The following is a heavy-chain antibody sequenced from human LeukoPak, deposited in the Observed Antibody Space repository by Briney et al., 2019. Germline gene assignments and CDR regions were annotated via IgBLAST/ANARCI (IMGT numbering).Heavy chain of an antibody. J-gene: IGHJ4*02. CDR1: GGTFSSYA. Sequence: ASVKVSCKASGGTFSSYAISWVRQAPGQGLEWMGRIIPILGIANYAQKFQGRVTITADKSTSTAYMELSSLRSEDTAVYYCARDWGLSPPSDYWGQGTLVTVSS. D-gene: IGHD3-16*02. CDR3: ARDWGLSPPSDY. V-gene: IGHV1-69*04. CDR2: IIPILGIA.